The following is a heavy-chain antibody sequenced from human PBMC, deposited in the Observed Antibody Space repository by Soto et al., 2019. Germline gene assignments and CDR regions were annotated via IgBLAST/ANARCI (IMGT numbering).Heavy chain of an antibody. Sequence: GGSLRLSCAASGFTFSSYAMSWVRQAPGKGLEWVSAISGSGGSTYYADSVKGRFTISRGNSKNTLYLQMNSLRAEDTAVYYCAKVSGIVPAAMGGYCFDYWGQGTLVTVSS. CDR2: ISGSGGST. CDR3: AKVSGIVPAAMGGYCFDY. D-gene: IGHD2-2*01. CDR1: GFTFSSYA. V-gene: IGHV3-23*01. J-gene: IGHJ4*02.